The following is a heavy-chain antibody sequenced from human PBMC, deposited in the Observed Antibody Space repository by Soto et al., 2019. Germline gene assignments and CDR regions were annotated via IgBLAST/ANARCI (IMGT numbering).Heavy chain of an antibody. Sequence: RGSLRLSCAASGFTFSSYGMHWVRQAPGKGLEWVAVISYDGSNKYYADSVKGRFTISRDNSKNTLYLQMNSLRAEDTAVYYCAKVEYYYDSSGYWMDVWGQGTTVTVSS. V-gene: IGHV3-30*18. D-gene: IGHD3-22*01. J-gene: IGHJ6*02. CDR2: ISYDGSNK. CDR1: GFTFSSYG. CDR3: AKVEYYYDSSGYWMDV.